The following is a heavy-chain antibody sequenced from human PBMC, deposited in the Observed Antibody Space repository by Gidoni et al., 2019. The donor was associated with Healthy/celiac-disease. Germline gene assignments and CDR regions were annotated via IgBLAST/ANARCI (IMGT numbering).Heavy chain of an antibody. Sequence: EVQLVESGGGLVQPGRSLRPSCTASGFTFGDYAMSWVRQAPGKGLEWVGFIRSKAYGGTTEYAASVKGRFTISRDDSKSIAYLQMNSLKTEDTAVYYCTREGFVGMATFSDYWGQGTLVTVSS. J-gene: IGHJ4*02. D-gene: IGHD5-12*01. CDR2: IRSKAYGGTT. CDR3: TREGFVGMATFSDY. V-gene: IGHV3-49*04. CDR1: GFTFGDYA.